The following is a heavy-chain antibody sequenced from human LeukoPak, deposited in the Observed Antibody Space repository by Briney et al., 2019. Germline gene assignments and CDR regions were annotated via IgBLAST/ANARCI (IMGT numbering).Heavy chain of an antibody. CDR2: IYYSGST. Sequence: SETLSLTCTVSGGYISSYYWSWIRQPPGKGLEWLGYIYYSGSTNYNPSLKSRVTISVDTSKNQFSLKLSSVTAADTAVYYCARGDSVFRKALSRYAFDIWGQGTMVTVSS. CDR3: ARGDSVFRKALSRYAFDI. V-gene: IGHV4-59*01. CDR1: GGYISSYY. J-gene: IGHJ3*02. D-gene: IGHD1-14*01.